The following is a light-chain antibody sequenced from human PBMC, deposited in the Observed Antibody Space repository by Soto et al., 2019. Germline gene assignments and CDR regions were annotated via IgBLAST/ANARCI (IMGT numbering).Light chain of an antibody. CDR3: QQYGNSPRT. CDR2: GAS. V-gene: IGKV3-20*01. CDR1: QSVSSSY. J-gene: IGKJ2*01. Sequence: EIVLTQSPGPLSLSPGERATLPCRASQSVSSSYLAWYQQKPGQAPRLLIYGASSRATGIPDRFSGSGSGTDFALTISRLEPEDFAVYYCQQYGNSPRTFGRGTKLEIK.